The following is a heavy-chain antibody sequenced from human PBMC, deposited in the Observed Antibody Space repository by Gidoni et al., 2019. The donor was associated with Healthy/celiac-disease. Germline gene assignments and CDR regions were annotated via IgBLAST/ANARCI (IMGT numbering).Heavy chain of an antibody. J-gene: IGHJ6*03. Sequence: QVQLQESGPGLVKPSETLSLTCTVSGGSVSSGSYYWSWIRQPPGKGLEWIGYIYYSGSTTYNPSLKSRVTISVDTSKNQFSLKLSSVTAADTAVYYCARAGMVTVTTWDYYYYMDVWGKGTTVTVSS. CDR2: IYYSGST. CDR1: GGSVSSGSYY. D-gene: IGHD4-4*01. V-gene: IGHV4-61*01. CDR3: ARAGMVTVTTWDYYYYMDV.